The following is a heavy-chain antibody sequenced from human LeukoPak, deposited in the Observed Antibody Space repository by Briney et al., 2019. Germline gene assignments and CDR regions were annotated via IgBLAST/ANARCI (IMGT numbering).Heavy chain of an antibody. CDR3: AKLTHYDFWSGFFDY. CDR2: ISGSGGST. Sequence: PGGSLRLSCAASGFTFSSHAMSWVRQAPGKGLEWVSAISGSGGSTYYADSVKGRFTISRDNSKNTLYLQMNSLRAEDTAVYYCAKLTHYDFWSGFFDYWGQGTLVTVSS. CDR1: GFTFSSHA. D-gene: IGHD3-3*01. V-gene: IGHV3-23*01. J-gene: IGHJ4*02.